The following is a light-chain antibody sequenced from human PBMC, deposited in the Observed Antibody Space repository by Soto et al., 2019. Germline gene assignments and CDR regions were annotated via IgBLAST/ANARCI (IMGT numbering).Light chain of an antibody. CDR2: AAS. CDR1: QGVNSTY. V-gene: IGKV3-20*01. Sequence: IVLTQSPVTLSLSPGERATLSCRASQGVNSTYVAWYQQKPGQAPRLLIYAASIRATGIQDRFSGSGSGTDFILTISRLEPEDFVVHYCQHYGSSFTFGPGTKVDIK. J-gene: IGKJ3*01. CDR3: QHYGSSFT.